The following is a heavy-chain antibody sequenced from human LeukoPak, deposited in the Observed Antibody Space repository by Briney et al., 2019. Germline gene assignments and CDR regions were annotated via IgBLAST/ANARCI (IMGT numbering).Heavy chain of an antibody. V-gene: IGHV1-2*02. Sequence: ASVKVSCKASGYTFTGYYMHWVRQAPGQGLEWMGWINLNSGGTNYAQKFQGRVTMTRDTSISTAYMELSRLRSDDTAVYYCARRLRQSITIFGVVTRPIDYWGQGTLVTVSS. J-gene: IGHJ4*02. CDR1: GYTFTGYY. D-gene: IGHD3-3*01. CDR2: INLNSGGT. CDR3: ARRLRQSITIFGVVTRPIDY.